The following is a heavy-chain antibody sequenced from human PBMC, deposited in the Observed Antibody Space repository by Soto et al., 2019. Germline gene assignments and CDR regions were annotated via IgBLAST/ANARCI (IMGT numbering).Heavy chain of an antibody. CDR1: GYSFTSYW. D-gene: IGHD3-3*01. J-gene: IGHJ5*02. V-gene: IGHV5-51*01. CDR2: IYPGDSDT. Sequence: LKICCKGFGYSFTSYWIGWVRQMPGKGLEWMGIIYPGDSDTRYSPSFQGQVTISADKSISTAYLQWSSLKASDTAMYYCARGTIFGVVIQGEFDPWGQGTLVTVSS. CDR3: ARGTIFGVVIQGEFDP.